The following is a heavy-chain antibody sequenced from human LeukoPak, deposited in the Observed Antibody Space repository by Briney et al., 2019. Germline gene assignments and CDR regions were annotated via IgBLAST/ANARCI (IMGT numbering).Heavy chain of an antibody. CDR3: AREGGNPLGVFDY. CDR1: GFTFSRYG. CDR2: IWYDGSKK. J-gene: IGHJ4*02. Sequence: GGSLRLSCAASGFTFSRYGMHWVRQAPGEGLEGVAVIWYDGSKKYYVDSVKGRFTISRDNSKNTLYLQMNSLRVEDTAVYYCAREGGNPLGVFDYWGQGTLVTVSS. V-gene: IGHV3-33*01. D-gene: IGHD4-23*01.